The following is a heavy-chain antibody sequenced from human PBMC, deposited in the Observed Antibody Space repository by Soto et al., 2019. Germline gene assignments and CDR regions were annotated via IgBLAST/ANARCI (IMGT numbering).Heavy chain of an antibody. CDR1: GYTFTSYA. V-gene: IGHV1-3*01. CDR2: INAGNGNT. J-gene: IGHJ6*02. Sequence: QVQLVQSGAEVKKPGASVKVSCKASGYTFTSYAMHWVRQAPGQRLEWMGWINAGNGNTKYSQKFQGRVTITRDTSASTAYMELSSLRSEDTAVYYCARAPIAAAGTTLYGMDVWGQGTTVTVSS. CDR3: ARAPIAAAGTTLYGMDV. D-gene: IGHD6-13*01.